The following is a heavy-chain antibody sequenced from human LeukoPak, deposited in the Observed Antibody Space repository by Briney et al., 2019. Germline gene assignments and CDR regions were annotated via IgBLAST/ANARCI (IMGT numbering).Heavy chain of an antibody. CDR2: IRGKLYSDTT. Sequence: PGGSLRLSCAASGFALSDHYIDWVRRAPGKGLEWVARIRGKLYSDTTEYAASVRGRFTISRDDSKNSLYLQMNSLKTEDTAVYYCARGPSCSGGVCPGAFDIWGQGTMVTVSS. CDR3: ARGPSCSGGVCPGAFDI. J-gene: IGHJ3*02. D-gene: IGHD2-8*02. CDR1: GFALSDHY. V-gene: IGHV3-72*01.